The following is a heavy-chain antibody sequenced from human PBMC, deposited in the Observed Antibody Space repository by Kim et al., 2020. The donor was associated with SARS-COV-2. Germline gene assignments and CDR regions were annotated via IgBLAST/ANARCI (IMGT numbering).Heavy chain of an antibody. V-gene: IGHV3-21*01. CDR3: ARDGWSYFDSSRSFQTGYDN. CDR2: ISSRSDYI. CDR1: GFTFSRYS. Sequence: GGSLRLSCAASGFTFSRYSMSWVRQAPGKGLEWVSAISSRSDYIYYAESVEGRFTISRDNAKNSLYLQMNSLRVEDTAVYYCARDGWSYFDSSRSFQTGYDNWGQRTLITLSS. D-gene: IGHD3-22*01. J-gene: IGHJ4*02.